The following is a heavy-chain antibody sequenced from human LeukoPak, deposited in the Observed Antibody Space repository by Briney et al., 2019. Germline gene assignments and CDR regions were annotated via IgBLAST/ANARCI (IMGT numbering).Heavy chain of an antibody. J-gene: IGHJ5*02. CDR2: ISAYNGNT. Sequence: LEWMGWISAYNGNTNYAQKLQGRVTMTTDTSTSTAYMELRSLRSDDTAVYYCARGGSSWSTWGQGTLVTVSS. CDR3: ARGGSSWST. V-gene: IGHV1-18*01. D-gene: IGHD6-13*01.